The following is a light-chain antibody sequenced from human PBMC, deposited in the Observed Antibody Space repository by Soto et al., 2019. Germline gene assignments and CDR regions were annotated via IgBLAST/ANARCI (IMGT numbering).Light chain of an antibody. J-gene: IGKJ1*01. CDR3: YPHNHYYEA. CDR2: KAS. Sequence: DMQTTQAPSSRPGSVRDRVTISCRSSQTISSWLAWYQQKPGKAPKLPIYKASTLKSGVPSRFSGSGAGTECTLAVCRMLPNASSTERCYPHNHYYEAFGQGTKVDIK. CDR1: QTISSW. V-gene: IGKV1-5*03.